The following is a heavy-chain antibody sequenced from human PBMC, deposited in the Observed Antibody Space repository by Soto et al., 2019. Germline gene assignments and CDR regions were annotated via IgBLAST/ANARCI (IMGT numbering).Heavy chain of an antibody. V-gene: IGHV3-23*01. Sequence: EVQLLESGGGLVQPGGSLRLSCAASGFTFSSYAMSWVRQAPGKGLEWVSAISGSGGSTYYADSVKGRFTISRDNSKSTLYLQMNSLRAEDTAVYYCAKDTPLDDSSGNYYGMDVWGQGTTVTVSS. CDR3: AKDTPLDDSSGNYYGMDV. J-gene: IGHJ6*02. D-gene: IGHD3-22*01. CDR2: ISGSGGST. CDR1: GFTFSSYA.